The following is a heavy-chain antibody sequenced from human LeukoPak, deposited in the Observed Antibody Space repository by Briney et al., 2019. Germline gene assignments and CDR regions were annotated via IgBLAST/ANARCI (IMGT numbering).Heavy chain of an antibody. D-gene: IGHD2-15*01. J-gene: IGHJ4*02. CDR1: GGSFSGYY. CDR2: INHSGST. V-gene: IGHV4-34*01. CDR3: ARSRGYCSGGSCYSGDY. Sequence: SETLSLTCAVYGGSFSGYYWSWIRQPPGKGLEWIGEINHSGSTNYNPSLKSRVTISVDTSKNQFSLKLSSVTAADTAVYYCARSRGYCSGGSCYSGDYWGQGTLVTVSS.